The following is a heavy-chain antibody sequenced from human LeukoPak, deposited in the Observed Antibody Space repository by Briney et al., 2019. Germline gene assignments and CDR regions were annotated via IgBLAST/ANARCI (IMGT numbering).Heavy chain of an antibody. J-gene: IGHJ6*02. CDR2: ISYDGSTK. CDR1: GFTFSTYA. D-gene: IGHD2-15*01. Sequence: GGSLRLSCAASGFTFSTYAIHWVRQAPGKGPEWLAVISYDGSTKYYADSVKGRFTISRDNSKNTMYLQMDSLRPEDTAVFYCAKAYCTGGSCYGRYYYGMYVWGQGTTVTVSS. V-gene: IGHV3-30*18. CDR3: AKAYCTGGSCYGRYYYGMYV.